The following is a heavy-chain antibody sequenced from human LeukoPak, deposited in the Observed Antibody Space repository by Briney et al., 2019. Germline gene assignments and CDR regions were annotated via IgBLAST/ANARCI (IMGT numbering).Heavy chain of an antibody. CDR2: ITWNRDNI. Sequence: GGSLRLSCAASGFTFDDYAMHWVRQAPGKGLEWVSGITWNRDNIGYGDSVKGRFTISRDNVKNALYLQMTSLRPEDTALYYCAKDLGSAITSALVLDVWGQGTTVIVSS. J-gene: IGHJ6*02. D-gene: IGHD2-15*01. CDR1: GFTFDDYA. V-gene: IGHV3-9*01. CDR3: AKDLGSAITSALVLDV.